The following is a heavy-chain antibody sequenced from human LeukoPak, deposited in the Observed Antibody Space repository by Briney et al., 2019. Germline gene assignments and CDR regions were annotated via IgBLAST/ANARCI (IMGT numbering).Heavy chain of an antibody. V-gene: IGHV4-38-2*02. Sequence: SETLSLTCTVSGYSISSGYYWGWIRQPPGKGLEWIGSIYHSGSTYYNPSLKSRVTISVDTSKNQFSLKLSSVTAADTAVYYCARGRYFDWLFDYWGHGTLVTVSS. CDR2: IYHSGST. J-gene: IGHJ4*01. D-gene: IGHD3-9*01. CDR3: ARGRYFDWLFDY. CDR1: GYSISSGYY.